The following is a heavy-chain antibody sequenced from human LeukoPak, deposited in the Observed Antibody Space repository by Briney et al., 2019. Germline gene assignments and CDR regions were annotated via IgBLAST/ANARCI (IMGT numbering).Heavy chain of an antibody. CDR3: ARAVYSSGWAFDY. D-gene: IGHD6-19*01. Sequence: SETLSLTCTVSGGSISNNYWSWIRQPAGKGLEWIGRIYTSGSTNYNPSLKSRVTMSVDTSKNQFSLKLSSVTAADTAVHYCARAVYSSGWAFDYWGQGTLVTVSS. CDR2: IYTSGST. CDR1: GGSISNNY. V-gene: IGHV4-4*07. J-gene: IGHJ4*02.